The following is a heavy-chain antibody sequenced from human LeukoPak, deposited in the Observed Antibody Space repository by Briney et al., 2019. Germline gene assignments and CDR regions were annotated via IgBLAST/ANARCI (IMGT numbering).Heavy chain of an antibody. CDR1: GFTFSSYA. CDR2: ISYDGSNK. CDR3: ARALWTQLDDAFDI. Sequence: PGRSLRLSCAASGFTFSSYAMHWVRPAPGKGLEWVAVISYDGSNKYYADSVKGRFTISRDNSKNTLYLQMNSLRAEDTAVYYCARALWTQLDDAFDIWGQGTMVTVSS. V-gene: IGHV3-30-3*01. J-gene: IGHJ3*02. D-gene: IGHD5-18*01.